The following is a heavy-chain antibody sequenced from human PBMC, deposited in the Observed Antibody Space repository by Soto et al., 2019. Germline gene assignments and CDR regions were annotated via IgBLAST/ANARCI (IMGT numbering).Heavy chain of an antibody. J-gene: IGHJ3*02. V-gene: IGHV1-69*01. CDR1: GGTFSSYA. D-gene: IGHD6-19*01. CDR3: ARVIAVAGTAVLAFDI. CDR2: IIPIFGTA. Sequence: QVQLVQSGAEVKKPGSSVKVSCKASGGTFSSYAISWVRQAPGQGLEWMGGIIPIFGTANYAQKFQGRVTITGDESTSTAYMELGRLRSEDTAVYYCARVIAVAGTAVLAFDIWGQGTMVTVSS.